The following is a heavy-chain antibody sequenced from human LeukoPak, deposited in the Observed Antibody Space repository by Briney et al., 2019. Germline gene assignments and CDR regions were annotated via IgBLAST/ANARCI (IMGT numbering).Heavy chain of an antibody. D-gene: IGHD3-10*01. Sequence: GASVKVSCKASGYTFTGYYMHWVRQAPGQGLEWMGIINPSGGSTSYAQKFQGRVTITRNTSISTAYMELSSLRSEDTAVYYCARGRPNYYGSGTYLRDYWGQGTLVTVSS. V-gene: IGHV1-46*01. CDR3: ARGRPNYYGSGTYLRDY. CDR1: GYTFTGYY. CDR2: INPSGGST. J-gene: IGHJ4*02.